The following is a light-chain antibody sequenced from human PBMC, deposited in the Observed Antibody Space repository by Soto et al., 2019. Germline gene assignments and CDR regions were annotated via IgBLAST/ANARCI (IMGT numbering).Light chain of an antibody. CDR2: GAS. CDR3: QQYGSSPFT. CDR1: QSVSSNY. J-gene: IGKJ3*01. Sequence: EIVLTQSPGTLALSPGERATLSCRASQSVSSNYLTWYQQKPGQAPRLLIHGASSRATGIPDRFSGSGSGTDFPLTISRLESEDFAVYYCQQYGSSPFTFGPGTKVDIK. V-gene: IGKV3-20*01.